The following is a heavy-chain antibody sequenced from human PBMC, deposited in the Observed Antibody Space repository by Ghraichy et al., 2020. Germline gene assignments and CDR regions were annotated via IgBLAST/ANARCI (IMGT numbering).Heavy chain of an antibody. Sequence: GGSLRLSCAASGFTFSSYSMNWVRQAPGKGLEWVSYISSSSTIYYADSVKGRFTISRDNAKNSLYLQMNSLRDEDTAVYYCARDPSITMVRGAPWGQGTLVTVSS. J-gene: IGHJ5*02. CDR2: ISSSSTI. D-gene: IGHD3-10*01. CDR1: GFTFSSYS. V-gene: IGHV3-48*02. CDR3: ARDPSITMVRGAP.